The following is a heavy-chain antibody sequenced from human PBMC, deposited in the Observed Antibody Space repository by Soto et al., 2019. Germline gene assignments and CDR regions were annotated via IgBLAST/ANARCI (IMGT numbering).Heavy chain of an antibody. CDR3: ATGGSMDV. J-gene: IGHJ6*02. CDR1: GGSLSSSNW. V-gene: IGHV4-4*02. CDR2: IYDIGKA. Sequence: SETLSLTCAVAGGSLSSSNWWSWVRQPPGKALEWIGNIYDIGKAHYNPSLKSRVTISVDTSKNQFSLRLSSVTAADTAVYYCATGGSMDVWGQGTTVTVSS.